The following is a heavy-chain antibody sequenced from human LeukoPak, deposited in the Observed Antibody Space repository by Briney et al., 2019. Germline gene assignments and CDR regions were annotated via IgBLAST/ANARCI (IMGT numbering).Heavy chain of an antibody. J-gene: IGHJ4*02. V-gene: IGHV3-23*01. CDR1: GFTFNIYG. D-gene: IGHD5-12*01. CDR2: IGPGCRMT. Sequence: PGGSLRLSCAASGFTFNIYGMNWVRQAPGKGLEWVSGIGPGCRMTYYADSVKGRFTISRDDSKNTLSLQMSSLRAEDTAEYYCARDDGWLRFGYWGQGTLVTVSS. CDR3: ARDDGWLRFGY.